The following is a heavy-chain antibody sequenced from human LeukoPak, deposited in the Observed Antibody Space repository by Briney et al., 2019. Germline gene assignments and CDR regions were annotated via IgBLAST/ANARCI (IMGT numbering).Heavy chain of an antibody. V-gene: IGHV4-39*01. Sequence: SETLSLTCSVSGGSISSIVHFWDWIRQSPGKGLEWIGRIDNSGNTYYKPSLQSRLTISVDASKNQFSLKLSSVTAADTALYYCARQDGWFDPWGQGTLVTVSS. CDR3: ARQDGWFDP. CDR2: IDNSGNT. J-gene: IGHJ5*02. CDR1: GGSISSIVHF. D-gene: IGHD5-24*01.